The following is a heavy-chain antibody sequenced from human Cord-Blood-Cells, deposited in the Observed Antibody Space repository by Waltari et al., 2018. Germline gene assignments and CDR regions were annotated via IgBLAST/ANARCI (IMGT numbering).Heavy chain of an antibody. D-gene: IGHD5-12*01. V-gene: IGHV1-3*01. CDR1: GYTFTSYA. Sequence: QVQLVQSGAEVKKHGASVKVSCKASGYTFTSYAMHWVRQAPGQRLEWMGWINAGNGNTKYSQKFQGRVTITRDTSASTAYMELSSLRSEDTAVYYCAKDRDGYNYFDYWGQGTLVTVSS. J-gene: IGHJ4*02. CDR3: AKDRDGYNYFDY. CDR2: INAGNGNT.